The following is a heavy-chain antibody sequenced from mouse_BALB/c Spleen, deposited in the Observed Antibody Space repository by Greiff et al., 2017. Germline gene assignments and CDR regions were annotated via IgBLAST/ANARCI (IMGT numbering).Heavy chain of an antibody. J-gene: IGHJ3*01. CDR2: IDPETGGT. CDR1: GYTFTDYE. V-gene: IGHV1-15*01. Sequence: VKLMESGAELVRPGASVTLSCKASGYTFTDYEMHWVKQTPVHGLEWIGAIDPETGGTAYNQKFKGKATLTADKSSSTAYMELRSLTSEDSAVYYCTDGSDWFADWGQGTLVTVSA. CDR3: TDGSDWFAD. D-gene: IGHD2-3*01.